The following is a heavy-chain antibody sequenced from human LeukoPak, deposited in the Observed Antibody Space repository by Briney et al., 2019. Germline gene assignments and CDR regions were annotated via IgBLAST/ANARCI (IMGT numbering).Heavy chain of an antibody. V-gene: IGHV1-2*02. D-gene: IGHD4/OR15-4a*01. CDR3: ARTPRMVITPIYFDY. J-gene: IGHJ4*02. CDR1: GYTFTGYY. CDR2: INPNSGGT. Sequence: ASAKVSCKASGYTFTGYYMHWVRQAPGQGLEWMGWINPNSGGTNSAQKFQGRVTMTSDTSISTAYMELSRLRSDDTALYYCARTPRMVITPIYFDYWGQGTLVTVSS.